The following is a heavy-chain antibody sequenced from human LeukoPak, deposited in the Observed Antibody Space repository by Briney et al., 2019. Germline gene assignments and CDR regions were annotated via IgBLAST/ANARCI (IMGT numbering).Heavy chain of an antibody. V-gene: IGHV3-23*01. Sequence: GGSLRLSCAASGFTFSSYAMSWVRQAPGKGLEWVSAISGSGGSTYYADSVKGRFTISRDNSKNTLYLQMNSLRAEDTAVYYCAKERNGAVAGQWYFDLWGRGTLVTVSS. D-gene: IGHD6-19*01. CDR2: ISGSGGST. CDR3: AKERNGAVAGQWYFDL. J-gene: IGHJ2*01. CDR1: GFTFSSYA.